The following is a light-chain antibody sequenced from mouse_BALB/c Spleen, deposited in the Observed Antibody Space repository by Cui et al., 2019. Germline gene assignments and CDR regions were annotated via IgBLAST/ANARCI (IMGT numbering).Light chain of an antibody. CDR2: LTS. CDR1: SSVSY. CDR3: QQWSSNPLT. Sequence: QTLLTQSPALTSASPGEKVTITCSASSSVSYMYWYQQKPRASPKPWIYLTSNLASGVPARFSGSGSGTSYSLTISSMEAEDAATYYCQQWSSNPLTFGAGTKLELK. V-gene: IGKV4-68*01. J-gene: IGKJ5*01.